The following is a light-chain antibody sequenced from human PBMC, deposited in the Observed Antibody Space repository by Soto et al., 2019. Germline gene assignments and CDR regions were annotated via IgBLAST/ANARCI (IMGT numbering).Light chain of an antibody. CDR2: DAS. J-gene: IGKJ1*01. CDR1: QSISSW. CDR3: QQYTPWT. Sequence: DIQMTQSPATLSASVGDRVTITCRASQSISSWLAWYQQKPGKAPKLLIYDASSLESGVPSRFSGSGSGTEFTLTISSLQPDDFATYYCQQYTPWTFGQGTTVEIK. V-gene: IGKV1-5*01.